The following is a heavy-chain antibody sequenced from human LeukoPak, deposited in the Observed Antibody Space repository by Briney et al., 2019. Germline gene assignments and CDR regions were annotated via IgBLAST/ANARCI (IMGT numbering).Heavy chain of an antibody. CDR2: INAGNGNT. V-gene: IGHV1-3*01. J-gene: IGHJ6*02. CDR1: GYTFTSYA. CDR3: ASGSSSWYDYYYYGMDV. D-gene: IGHD6-13*01. Sequence: GASVKVSCKASGYTFTSYAMHWVRQAPGQRLEWMGWINAGNGNTKYSQKFQGRVTITRDTSASTAYMELSSLRSEDTAVYYCASGSSSWYDYYYYGMDVWGQGTTVPVSS.